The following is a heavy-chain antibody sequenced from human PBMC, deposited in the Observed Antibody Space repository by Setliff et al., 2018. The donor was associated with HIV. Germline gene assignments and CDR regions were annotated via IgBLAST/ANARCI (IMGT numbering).Heavy chain of an antibody. V-gene: IGHV3-11*01. CDR1: GFTFSDYY. Sequence: KAGGSLRLSCAASGFTFSDYYMSWIRQAPGKGLEWVSYIFSSGSGSTIYYADSVKGRFTISRDNAKNSLYLQMNSLRAEDTAVYYCARDAPLYSNYVGYFDYWGQGTLVTVSS. J-gene: IGHJ4*02. CDR2: IFSSGSGSTI. D-gene: IGHD4-4*01. CDR3: ARDAPLYSNYVGYFDY.